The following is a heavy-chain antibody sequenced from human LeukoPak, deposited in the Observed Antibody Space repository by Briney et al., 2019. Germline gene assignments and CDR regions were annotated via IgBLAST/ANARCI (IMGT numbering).Heavy chain of an antibody. Sequence: ASVKVSCKASGYTFTGYYMHWVRRAPGQGLEWMGWINPNSGGTNYAQKFQGRVTMTRDTSISTAYMELSRLRSHDTAVYYCASLRGTTVPGFDYWGQGTLVTVSS. CDR1: GYTFTGYY. CDR2: INPNSGGT. V-gene: IGHV1-2*02. CDR3: ASLRGTTVPGFDY. J-gene: IGHJ4*02. D-gene: IGHD4-11*01.